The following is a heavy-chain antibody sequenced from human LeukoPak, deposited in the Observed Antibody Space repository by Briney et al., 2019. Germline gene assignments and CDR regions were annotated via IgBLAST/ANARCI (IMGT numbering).Heavy chain of an antibody. J-gene: IGHJ4*02. V-gene: IGHV4-59*01. Sequence: SETLSLTCTVSGGSISTYYWSWIRQPPGKGLEWIGYIYYSGSTDYNPSLKSRVTISVDTSKNQFSLKLSSVTAADTAVYYCARLVYYDALNFDFWGQGTLVTVSS. D-gene: IGHD3-22*01. CDR2: IYYSGST. CDR1: GGSISTYY. CDR3: ARLVYYDALNFDF.